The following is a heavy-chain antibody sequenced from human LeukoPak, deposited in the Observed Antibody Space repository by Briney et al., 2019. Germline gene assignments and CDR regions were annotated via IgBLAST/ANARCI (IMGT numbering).Heavy chain of an antibody. CDR1: GFTVSSNY. CDR3: TAVDFDY. D-gene: IGHD4-23*01. V-gene: IGHV3-15*01. Sequence: GGSLRLSCAASGFTVSSNYMSWVRQAPGKGLEWVGRIKSKIDGGTTDYAAPVKGRFTISRDDSKNTLSLQMNSLKTEDTAVYYCTAVDFDYWGQGTLVTVSS. J-gene: IGHJ4*02. CDR2: IKSKIDGGTT.